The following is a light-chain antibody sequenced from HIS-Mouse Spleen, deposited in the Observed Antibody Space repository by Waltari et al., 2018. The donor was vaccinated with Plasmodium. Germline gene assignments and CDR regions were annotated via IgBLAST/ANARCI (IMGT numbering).Light chain of an antibody. CDR1: ALPQQN. CDR2: EDS. V-gene: IGLV3-10*01. J-gene: IGLJ3*02. CDR3: YSTDSSGNHRV. Sequence: SYELPQPPSVSVSPGQTPRNTCTGDALPQQNAKWYQHNAGQAPGLVIDEDSKRPTGIPEIFSGSSSGTMATLTISGAQVEDEADYYCYSTDSSGNHRVFGGGTKLTVL.